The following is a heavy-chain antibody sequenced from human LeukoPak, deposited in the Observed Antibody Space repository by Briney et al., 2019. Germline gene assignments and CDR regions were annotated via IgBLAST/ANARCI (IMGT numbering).Heavy chain of an antibody. V-gene: IGHV1-2*02. CDR3: ARLTSRRIVGATIGY. D-gene: IGHD1-26*01. CDR2: INPNSGGT. CDR1: GYTFPVYY. Sequence: GSVQVSCKASGYTFPVYYMHWVRQAPGQGLEWMGWINPNSGGTNYAQKFQGRVTMTRDTSISTAYMELSRLRSDDTAVYYCARLTSRRIVGATIGYWGQGTLVTVSS. J-gene: IGHJ4*02.